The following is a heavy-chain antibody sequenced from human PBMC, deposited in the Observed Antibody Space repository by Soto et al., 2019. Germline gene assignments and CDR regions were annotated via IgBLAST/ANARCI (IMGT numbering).Heavy chain of an antibody. CDR3: ARSSGGVFGIIIEGSNWLAP. V-gene: IGHV1-2*06. D-gene: IGHD3-16*02. Sequence: ASVKVSCTASGYIFTDYYMHWVRQAPGQELGWMGRINPNSGGTNYAQKFQGRVTMTTDTSISTAYTELSSLRSEDTAVYYCARSSGGVFGIIIEGSNWLAPLGQGSLVTVSP. CDR2: INPNSGGT. CDR1: GYIFTDYY. J-gene: IGHJ5*02.